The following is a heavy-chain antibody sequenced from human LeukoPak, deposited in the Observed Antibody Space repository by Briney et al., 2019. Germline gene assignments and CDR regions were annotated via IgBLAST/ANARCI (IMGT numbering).Heavy chain of an antibody. J-gene: IGHJ4*02. V-gene: IGHV3-53*01. CDR3: ARGNSFSYPD. Sequence: GGSLRLSCAASGFTVSSNYMSWVRQAPGKGLEWVSVIYSGGSTYYADSVRGRFTISRDNSKNTLYLQMNSLGAEDTAVYYCARGNSFSYPDWGQGTLVTVSS. D-gene: IGHD3-16*02. CDR1: GFTVSSNY. CDR2: IYSGGST.